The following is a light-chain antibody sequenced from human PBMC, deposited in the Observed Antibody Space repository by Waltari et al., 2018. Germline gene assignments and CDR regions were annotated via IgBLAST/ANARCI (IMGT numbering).Light chain of an antibody. Sequence: IQINQSPSAMSASVGDRVTITCRASPDISKYLAWFQQKPGKVPKRLIYAASTLQSGVPSRFSGSGSGTEFTLTISSLQPEDFATYYCLQHSSYPRTFGQGTKVEIK. V-gene: IGKV1-17*03. CDR2: AAS. CDR1: PDISKY. J-gene: IGKJ1*01. CDR3: LQHSSYPRT.